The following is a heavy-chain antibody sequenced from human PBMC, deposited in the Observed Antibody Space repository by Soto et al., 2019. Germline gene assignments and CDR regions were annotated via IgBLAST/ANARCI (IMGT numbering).Heavy chain of an antibody. CDR3: AGGYCTTTICDPWFDR. J-gene: IGHJ5*02. D-gene: IGHD2-2*01. Sequence: GESLKISCTASGYAFTSYWIAWVRQMPGKGLEWMGIIYPGDSDTRYSPSFQGQVTIPVDKSITTAYLQWSSLKASDTAMYYCAGGYCTTTICDPWFDRWGQGTLVTVSS. CDR2: IYPGDSDT. V-gene: IGHV5-51*01. CDR1: GYAFTSYW.